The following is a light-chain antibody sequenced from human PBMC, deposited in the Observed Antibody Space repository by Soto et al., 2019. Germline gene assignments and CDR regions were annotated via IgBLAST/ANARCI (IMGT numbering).Light chain of an antibody. J-gene: IGKJ1*01. CDR2: RAS. Sequence: EIVMTQSPATLSVSPWERATLSCRASQSLSGNLAWYQQKPGQAPRLLIYRASTRATGVPARFSASGSGTDFTLTISRLEPEDFAVYYCQQYGSSSWTFGQGTKVDIK. CDR3: QQYGSSSWT. V-gene: IGKV3-15*01. CDR1: QSLSGN.